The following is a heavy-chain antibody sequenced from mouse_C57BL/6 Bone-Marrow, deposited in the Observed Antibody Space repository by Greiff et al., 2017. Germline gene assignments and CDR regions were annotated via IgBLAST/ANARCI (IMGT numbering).Heavy chain of an antibody. V-gene: IGHV5-4*01. J-gene: IGHJ2*01. CDR3: ARGPTAVYFDY. Sequence: EVQGVESGGGLVKPGGSLTLSCAASGFTFSSYAMSWVRQTPEKRLEWVATISDGGSYTYYPDNVKGRFTISRDNAKNNLYLQMSHLTSEDTAMYYCARGPTAVYFDYWGQGATLTVSS. CDR1: GFTFSSYA. CDR2: ISDGGSYT. D-gene: IGHD1-2*01.